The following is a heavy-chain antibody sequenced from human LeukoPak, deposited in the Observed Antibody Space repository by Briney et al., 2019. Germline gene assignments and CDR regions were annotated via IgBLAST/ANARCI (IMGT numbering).Heavy chain of an antibody. Sequence: SETLSLTCTVSGGSISSSSYYWGWIRQPPGKGLEWIGSIYYSGRTYYNPSLKSRVTISVDTSKNQFSLKLSSVTAADTAVYYCARLPYDFWSGYYSNLYYYYYYMDVWGKGTTVTVSS. CDR1: GGSISSSSYY. J-gene: IGHJ6*03. CDR2: IYYSGRT. D-gene: IGHD3-3*01. CDR3: ARLPYDFWSGYYSNLYYYYYYMDV. V-gene: IGHV4-39*07.